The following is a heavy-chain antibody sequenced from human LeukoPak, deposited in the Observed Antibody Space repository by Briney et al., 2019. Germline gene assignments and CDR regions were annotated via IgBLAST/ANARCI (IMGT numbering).Heavy chain of an antibody. Sequence: GGSLRLSCAASGFTFSRYAVHWVRQAPGKGLEWVAVISYDGSNKYYADSVKRRFTISRDNSKNTLYLQMNSLRAEDTAVYYCARELISLSNYYFDDWGQGTLVTVSS. V-gene: IGHV3-30-3*01. CDR2: ISYDGSNK. J-gene: IGHJ4*02. CDR1: GFTFSRYA. D-gene: IGHD2/OR15-2a*01. CDR3: ARELISLSNYYFDD.